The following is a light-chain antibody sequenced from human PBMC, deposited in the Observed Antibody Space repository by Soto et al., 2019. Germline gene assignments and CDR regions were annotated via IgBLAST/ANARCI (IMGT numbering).Light chain of an antibody. J-gene: IGKJ5*01. V-gene: IGKV2D-29*02. Sequence: VITQRPLSLSLTPRQPPSISCQSIQRLLHITEATFLFWYLKKPGQCPQLLIYEVSTRVSGVPDRFSGSGSGTDFTLEISRVETDDVGIYYCMQSTQLPPTFGQGTR. CDR2: EVS. CDR1: QRLLHITEATF. CDR3: MQSTQLPPT.